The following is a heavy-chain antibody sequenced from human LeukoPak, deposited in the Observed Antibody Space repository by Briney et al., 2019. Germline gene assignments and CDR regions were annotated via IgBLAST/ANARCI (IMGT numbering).Heavy chain of an antibody. J-gene: IGHJ4*02. CDR2: INPNSGGT. V-gene: IGHV1-2*06. CDR1: GYTFTGYY. D-gene: IGHD3-3*01. Sequence: ASVKVSCKASGYTFTGYYMHWVRQAPGQGLEWMGRINPNSGGTSYAQKFQGRVTMTRDTSISTAYMELSRLRSDNTAVYYCARESYDFWSGYPIDYWGQGTLVTVSS. CDR3: ARESYDFWSGYPIDY.